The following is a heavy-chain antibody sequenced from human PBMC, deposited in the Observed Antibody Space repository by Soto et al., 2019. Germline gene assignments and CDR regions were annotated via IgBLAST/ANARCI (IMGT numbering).Heavy chain of an antibody. J-gene: IGHJ4*02. D-gene: IGHD3-22*01. V-gene: IGHV3-23*01. CDR1: GFTFSSYA. CDR2: ISGSGGST. CDR3: AKGISSDSSGARSRPKSEADY. Sequence: GGSLRLSCAASGFTFSSYAMSWVRQAPGKGLEWVSAISGSGGSTYYADSVKGRFTISRDNSKNTLYLQMNSLGAEDTAVYYCAKGISSDSSGARSRPKSEADYWGQGTLVTVSS.